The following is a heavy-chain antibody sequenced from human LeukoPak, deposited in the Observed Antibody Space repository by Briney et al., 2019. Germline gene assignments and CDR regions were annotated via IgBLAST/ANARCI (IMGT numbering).Heavy chain of an antibody. CDR3: ARLVAGSFDY. V-gene: IGHV4-59*08. D-gene: IGHD6-19*01. CDR1: GGSISSYY. J-gene: IGHJ4*02. CDR2: IYYSGST. Sequence: SETLSLTCTVSGGSISSYYWSWIRQPPGKGLEWIGYIYYSGSTNYNPSLRSRVTISVDTSKNQFSLKLSSVTAADTAVYYCARLVAGSFDYWGQGTLVTVSS.